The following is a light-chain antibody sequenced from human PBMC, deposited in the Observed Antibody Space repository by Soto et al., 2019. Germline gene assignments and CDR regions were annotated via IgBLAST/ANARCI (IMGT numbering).Light chain of an antibody. CDR1: QSISSY. J-gene: IGKJ4*01. CDR2: AAS. Sequence: DIQMTQSPPSLSASVGDRVTITCRASQSISSYLNWYQQKPGKAPNLLIYAASTLQTGVPSRFSGSGSGTDFTLTISSLQPEDFATYYCQQSYSNPPLTFGGGTKVEIK. CDR3: QQSYSNPPLT. V-gene: IGKV1-39*01.